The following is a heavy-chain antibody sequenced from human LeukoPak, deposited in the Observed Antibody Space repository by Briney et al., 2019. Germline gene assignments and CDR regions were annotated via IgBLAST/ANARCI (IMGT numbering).Heavy chain of an antibody. Sequence: SETLSLTCTVSGDSITSYSWSWLRQPPGKGLEWIGYIYYSGSTYYNPSLKSRVTISVDTSKNQFSLKLSSVTAADTAVYYCARQYCSGGSCYSGWFDPWGQGTLVTVSS. V-gene: IGHV4-59*08. J-gene: IGHJ5*02. CDR3: ARQYCSGGSCYSGWFDP. D-gene: IGHD2-15*01. CDR2: IYYSGST. CDR1: GDSITSYS.